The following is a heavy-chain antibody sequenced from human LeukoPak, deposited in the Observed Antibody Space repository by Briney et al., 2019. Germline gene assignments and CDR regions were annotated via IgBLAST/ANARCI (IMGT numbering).Heavy chain of an antibody. J-gene: IGHJ4*02. CDR3: ARDLRL. CDR2: ISSGGNYI. CDR1: GFTPSNYN. Sequence: PLGSLRRSSAASGFTPSNYNMKWVRQAPGKGLECVSSISSGGNYIYYTDSVKGRFTISTDNAKNSLYLQMNSPRDENAAVYYCARDLRLWGQGTLVTVSS. V-gene: IGHV3-21*01.